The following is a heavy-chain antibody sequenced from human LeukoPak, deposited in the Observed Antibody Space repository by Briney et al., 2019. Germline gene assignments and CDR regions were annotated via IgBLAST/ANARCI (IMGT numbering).Heavy chain of an antibody. CDR2: INAGNGNT. CDR1: GYTFTSYA. Sequence: GASVKVSCKASGYTFTSYAMHWLRQAPGQRLEWMGWINAGNGNTKYSQKFQGRVTITRDTSASTAYMELSSLRSEDTAVYYCALVYYYDSSGYLPLDYWGQGTLVTVSS. J-gene: IGHJ4*02. V-gene: IGHV1-3*01. D-gene: IGHD3-22*01. CDR3: ALVYYYDSSGYLPLDY.